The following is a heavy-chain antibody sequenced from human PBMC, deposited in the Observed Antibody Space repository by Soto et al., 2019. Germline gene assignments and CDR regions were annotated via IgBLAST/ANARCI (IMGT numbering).Heavy chain of an antibody. J-gene: IGHJ4*02. CDR3: AIDRPNYYDSSPPDY. CDR2: ISAYNGNT. CDR1: GYTFTSYG. Sequence: QVQLVQSGAEVKKPGASVKVSCKASGYTFTSYGISWVRQAPGQGLEWMGWISAYNGNTNYAQKLQGRVTMTTDTSTSKAYMELRSLRSDDTAVYYCAIDRPNYYDSSPPDYWGQGTLVTVSS. V-gene: IGHV1-18*01. D-gene: IGHD3-22*01.